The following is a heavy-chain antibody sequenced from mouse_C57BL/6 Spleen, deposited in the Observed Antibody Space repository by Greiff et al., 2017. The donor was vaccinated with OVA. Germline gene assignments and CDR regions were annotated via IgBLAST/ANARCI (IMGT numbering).Heavy chain of an antibody. CDR1: GFSLSTSGMG. Sequence: QVTLKESGPGILQSSQTLSLTCSFSGFSLSTSGMGVSWIRQPSGKGLEWLAHIYWDDDKRYNPSLKSRLTISKDTSRNQVFLKITSVDTADTATYYCARSPITTVVPGYAMDYWGQGTSVTVSS. V-gene: IGHV8-12*01. J-gene: IGHJ4*01. D-gene: IGHD1-1*01. CDR2: IYWDDDK. CDR3: ARSPITTVVPGYAMDY.